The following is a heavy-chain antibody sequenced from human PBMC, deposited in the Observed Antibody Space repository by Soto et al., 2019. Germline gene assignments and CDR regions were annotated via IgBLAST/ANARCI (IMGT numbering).Heavy chain of an antibody. D-gene: IGHD6-13*01. CDR2: IYTGDTT. CDR3: ARRFSSSWSALDY. CDR1: GFTVSGNF. Sequence: DVQLVETGGGLIQPGGSLRLSCAASGFTVSGNFMSWVRQAPGKGLEWVSIIYTGDTTYYADSVKGRFTISRDNSKNTLYLQMNSLRAEDSAVYYCARRFSSSWSALDYWGRGTLVTVSS. V-gene: IGHV3-53*02. J-gene: IGHJ4*02.